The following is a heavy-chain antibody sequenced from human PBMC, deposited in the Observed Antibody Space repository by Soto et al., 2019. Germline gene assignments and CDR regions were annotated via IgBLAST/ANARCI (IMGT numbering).Heavy chain of an antibody. CDR2: IDWGDDK. CDR3: ARIRTPAGNWCDP. V-gene: IGHV2-70*01. J-gene: IGHJ5*02. D-gene: IGHD1-1*01. CDR1: GGSISRYY. Sequence: TLSLTCSVSGGSISRYYWSWIRQPPGKGLEWIALIDWGDDKYYSTSLKTRLTISKDTSKNQVVLTLTNMDPVDTATYDCARIRTPAGNWCDPWGQGTLVTVSS.